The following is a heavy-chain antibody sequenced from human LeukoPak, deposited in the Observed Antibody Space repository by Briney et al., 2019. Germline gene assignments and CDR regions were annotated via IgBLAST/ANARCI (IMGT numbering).Heavy chain of an antibody. Sequence: PGGSLRLSCAASGFTFSSYGMHWVRQAPGKGLEWVAFIRYDGSNKYYADSVKGRFTISRDNAKNSLYLQMNSLRAEDTAVYYCARAVGLDQWPRFARDRGFGFDYWGQGTLVTVSS. CDR3: ARAVGLDQWPRFARDRGFGFDY. J-gene: IGHJ4*02. CDR2: IRYDGSNK. V-gene: IGHV3-30*02. CDR1: GFTFSSYG. D-gene: IGHD5-12*01.